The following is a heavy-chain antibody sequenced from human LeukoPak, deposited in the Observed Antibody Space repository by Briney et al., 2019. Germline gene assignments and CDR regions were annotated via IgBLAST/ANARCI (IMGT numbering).Heavy chain of an antibody. Sequence: ASVKVSCKASGYTFTGYYMHWVRQAPGQGLEWMGWINPNSGGTNYAQKFQGRVTMTRDTSISTAYMELSRLRSDDTAVYYCARVGAPAAGWFDPWGQGTLVTVSS. D-gene: IGHD2-2*01. CDR2: INPNSGGT. J-gene: IGHJ5*02. CDR3: ARVGAPAAGWFDP. CDR1: GYTFTGYY. V-gene: IGHV1-2*02.